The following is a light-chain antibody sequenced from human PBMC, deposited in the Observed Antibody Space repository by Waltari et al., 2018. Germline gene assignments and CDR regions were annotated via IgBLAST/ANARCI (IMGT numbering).Light chain of an antibody. CDR3: QQLNSYPLT. J-gene: IGKJ4*01. Sequence: IQFTQSPSSLSASVGDRVTLTCRASQGLSSYLAWYQQKPGQAPKLLIYAASTLQSGVPARFSGSGSGTDFTLTISSLQPEDFATYYCQQLNSYPLTFGGGTKVEIK. CDR1: QGLSSY. CDR2: AAS. V-gene: IGKV1-9*01.